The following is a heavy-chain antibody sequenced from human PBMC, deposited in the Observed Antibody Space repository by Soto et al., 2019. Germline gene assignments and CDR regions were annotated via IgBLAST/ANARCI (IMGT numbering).Heavy chain of an antibody. Sequence: QVHLRESGPGLVKPSETLSLTCTVSGGSMSSNYWSWIRQSPGKGLEWIGFVYYGGTNYNPSFESRVTHSVGTAQEAFSLEFDSVTAAGSGGFYFVSYRGAFYFEHWGQGTLVTVSS. J-gene: IGHJ4*02. D-gene: IGHD4-4*01. V-gene: IGHV4-59*01. CDR3: VSYRGAFYFEH. CDR2: VYYGGT. CDR1: GGSMSSNY.